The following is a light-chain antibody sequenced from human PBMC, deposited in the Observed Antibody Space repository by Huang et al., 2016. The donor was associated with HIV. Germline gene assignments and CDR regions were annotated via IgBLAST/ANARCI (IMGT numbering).Light chain of an antibody. CDR2: DAS. CDR3: QQRSNWPPLT. Sequence: EIVLTQSPATLSLSPGVRATLSCRASQSVSSYLAGYQQKPGQAPRLLIYDASNRATGIPARFSGSGSGTDFTLTISSLEPDDFAVYYCQQRSNWPPLTFGGGTKVDIK. J-gene: IGKJ4*01. V-gene: IGKV3-11*01. CDR1: QSVSSY.